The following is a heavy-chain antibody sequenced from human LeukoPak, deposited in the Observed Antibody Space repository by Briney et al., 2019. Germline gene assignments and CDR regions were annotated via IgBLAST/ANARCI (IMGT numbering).Heavy chain of an antibody. Sequence: GGSLRLSCAASGFTFSTFGMHRVRQAPGKGLEWVAFILYDGSNKYYADSVKGRFTISRDNSKNTLYLQVNSLRPEDTAVYYCAKHTVLGAFDIWGQGTMVTISS. CDR2: ILYDGSNK. J-gene: IGHJ3*02. CDR3: AKHTVLGAFDI. V-gene: IGHV3-30*02. CDR1: GFTFSTFG.